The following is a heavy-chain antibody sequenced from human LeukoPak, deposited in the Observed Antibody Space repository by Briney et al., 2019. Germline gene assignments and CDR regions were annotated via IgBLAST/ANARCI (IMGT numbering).Heavy chain of an antibody. J-gene: IGHJ6*02. CDR2: IYYSGST. Sequence: SETLSLTCTVSGGSISSSSYYWGWIRQPPGKGLEWIGSIYYSGSTYYNPSLKSRVTISVDTSKNQFSLKLGSVTAADTAVYYRWNFRGPYYYYGMDVWGQGTTVTVSS. CDR3: WNFRGPYYYYGMDV. D-gene: IGHD1-1*01. CDR1: GGSISSSSYY. V-gene: IGHV4-39*01.